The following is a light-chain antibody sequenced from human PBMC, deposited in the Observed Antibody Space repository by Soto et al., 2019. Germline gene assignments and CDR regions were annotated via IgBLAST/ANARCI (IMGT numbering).Light chain of an antibody. CDR1: QSISSW. CDR2: KAS. Sequence: DIQITQSPSTLSASVGDRVTITCRASQSISSWLAWYQQKPGKAPKLLIYKASTLESGVPSRFSGSGSGTEFTLTISSLQPDDFATYYCQQYDKYAWTFGQGTKVEIK. V-gene: IGKV1-5*03. CDR3: QQYDKYAWT. J-gene: IGKJ1*01.